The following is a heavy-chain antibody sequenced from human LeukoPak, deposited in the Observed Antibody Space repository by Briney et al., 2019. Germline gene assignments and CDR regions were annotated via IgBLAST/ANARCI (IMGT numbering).Heavy chain of an antibody. Sequence: GGALRHSRAAPLFILVNYVIHWVRPAPGREVEWVCLISGEGGSSFYAHTVRGGFTISRDNTRKSPSLQMSSLRSEDTALYYCTRESETSGWYDYWGEGTLVTVSS. CDR2: ISGEGGSS. J-gene: IGHJ4*02. CDR1: LFILVNYV. V-gene: IGHV3-43*02. D-gene: IGHD6-19*01. CDR3: TRESETSGWYDY.